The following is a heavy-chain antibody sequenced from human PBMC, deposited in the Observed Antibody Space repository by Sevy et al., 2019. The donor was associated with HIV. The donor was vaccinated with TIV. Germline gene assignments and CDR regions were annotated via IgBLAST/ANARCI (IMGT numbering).Heavy chain of an antibody. D-gene: IGHD3-22*01. J-gene: IGHJ4*02. Sequence: GGSLRLSCAASGFTFSSYAMNWVRQAPGKGLEWVSGISGSGGSGDKTNYEDSVNGRFTISRDDSKNSLYLQLNSLRAEDTAIYYCARKYDSSGYFDYWGQGTLVTVSS. CDR1: GFTFSSYA. V-gene: IGHV3-23*01. CDR3: ARKYDSSGYFDY. CDR2: ISGSGGSGDKT.